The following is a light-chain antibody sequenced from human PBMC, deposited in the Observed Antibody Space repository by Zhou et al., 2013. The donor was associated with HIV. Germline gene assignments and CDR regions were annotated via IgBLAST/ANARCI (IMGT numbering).Light chain of an antibody. CDR2: DAA. Sequence: DIQMTQSPSSLSASVGDRINITCRASQGISNFLAWYQQKPGKVPKVLIYDAATLHSGVPSRFSGRGSGTGFTLTISSLQPEDVATYYCQQYNTDPRTFGQGTKVEIK. CDR1: QGISNF. V-gene: IGKV1-27*01. J-gene: IGKJ1*01. CDR3: QQYNTDPRT.